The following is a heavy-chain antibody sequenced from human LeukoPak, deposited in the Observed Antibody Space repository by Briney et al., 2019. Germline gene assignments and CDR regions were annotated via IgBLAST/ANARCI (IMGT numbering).Heavy chain of an antibody. J-gene: IGHJ5*01. CDR3: TRELLSLHQGLDS. Sequence: GGSLRVSCAASGFTFSSHTMNWVRQAPGKGLEWVSCISSNVNKMYYAESVRGRFTVSRDNAGNSLSLQMDSLRAEDTAVYYCTRELLSLHQGLDSWGQGTLVTVSS. V-gene: IGHV3-21*01. CDR1: GFTFSSHT. CDR2: ISSNVNKM. D-gene: IGHD2/OR15-2a*01.